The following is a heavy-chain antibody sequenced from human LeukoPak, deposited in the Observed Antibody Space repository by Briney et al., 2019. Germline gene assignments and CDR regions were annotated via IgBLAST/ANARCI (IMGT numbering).Heavy chain of an antibody. D-gene: IGHD3-10*01. J-gene: IGHJ3*02. V-gene: IGHV3-48*01. CDR1: GFTFSSYS. CDR2: ISSSSSTI. CDR3: AREGGAALYAFDI. Sequence: SGGSLRLSCAASGFTFSSYSMNWVHQAPGKGLEWVSYISSSSSTIYYADSVKGRFTISRDNAKNSLYLQMNSLRAEDTAVYYCAREGGAALYAFDIWGQGTMVTVSS.